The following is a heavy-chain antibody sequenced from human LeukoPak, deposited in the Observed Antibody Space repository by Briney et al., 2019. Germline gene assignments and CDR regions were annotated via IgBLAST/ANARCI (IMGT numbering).Heavy chain of an antibody. D-gene: IGHD2-2*01. Sequence: ASVKVSCKVSGYTLTELSMHWVRQAPGKGLEWMGGFDPEDGETIYAQKFQGRVTMTEDTSTDTAYMELSSLRSEDTAVYYCATGGPYCSSTSCYHMDAWGKGTTVTVSS. V-gene: IGHV1-24*01. CDR1: GYTLTELS. J-gene: IGHJ6*03. CDR3: ATGGPYCSSTSCYHMDA. CDR2: FDPEDGET.